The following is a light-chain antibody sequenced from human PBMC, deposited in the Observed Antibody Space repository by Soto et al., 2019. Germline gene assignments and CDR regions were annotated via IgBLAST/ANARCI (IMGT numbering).Light chain of an antibody. J-gene: IGKJ2*01. CDR3: QQYYSYLYT. Sequence: AIRMTQSPSSLSASTGDRVTITCRASQGISSYLAWYHQKPGKAPKLLIYAASTLQSGVPSRFSGSGSGTDFTLTISCLQSEDFATYYCQQYYSYLYTFGQGTKVDIK. V-gene: IGKV1-8*01. CDR1: QGISSY. CDR2: AAS.